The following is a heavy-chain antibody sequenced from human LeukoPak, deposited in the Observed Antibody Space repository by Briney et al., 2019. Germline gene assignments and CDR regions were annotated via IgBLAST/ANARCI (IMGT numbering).Heavy chain of an antibody. CDR1: GFTFSSYA. CDR3: ATINPPNYDSSGYPIDY. J-gene: IGHJ4*02. D-gene: IGHD3-22*01. Sequence: GRSLRLSCAASGFTFSSYAMHLVRQAPGKGLEWVAVISYDGSNKYYADSVKGRFTISRDNSKNTLYLQMNSLRAEDTAVYYCATINPPNYDSSGYPIDYWGQGTLVTVSS. CDR2: ISYDGSNK. V-gene: IGHV3-30-3*01.